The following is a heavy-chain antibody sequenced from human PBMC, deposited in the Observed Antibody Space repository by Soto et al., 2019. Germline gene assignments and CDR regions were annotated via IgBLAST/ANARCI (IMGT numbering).Heavy chain of an antibody. V-gene: IGHV1-69*12. CDR1: GGTFSSYG. Sequence: QVQLVQSGAEVKKPGSSVKVSCKASGGTFSSYGVSWVRQAPGQGLEWMGGIIPIFGTANHAQKFQGRVTMTAYESTSTAYMELSSLRSEDTAVYYCARSGARPGDYYYGMVVWGQGATVTVSS. J-gene: IGHJ6*02. D-gene: IGHD3-10*01. CDR2: IIPIFGTA. CDR3: ARSGARPGDYYYGMVV.